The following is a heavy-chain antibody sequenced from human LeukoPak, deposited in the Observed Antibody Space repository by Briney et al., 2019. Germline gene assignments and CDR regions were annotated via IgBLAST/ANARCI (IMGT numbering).Heavy chain of an antibody. D-gene: IGHD1-26*01. J-gene: IGHJ6*04. Sequence: GSSVKVSCKASGGTFISYAISWVRQAPGQGLEWMGGIIPIFGTANYAQKFQGRVTITADESTSTAYMELSSLRSEDTAVYYCARGYSGGSGYYYGMDVWGKGATVTVSS. V-gene: IGHV1-69*01. CDR1: GGTFISYA. CDR2: IIPIFGTA. CDR3: ARGYSGGSGYYYGMDV.